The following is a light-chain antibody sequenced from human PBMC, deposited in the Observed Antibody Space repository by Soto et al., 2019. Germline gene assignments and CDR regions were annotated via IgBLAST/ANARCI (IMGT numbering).Light chain of an antibody. CDR3: CSYAGSYTLYV. CDR2: DVS. J-gene: IGLJ7*01. Sequence: QSALTQPRSVSGSPGQSVTISCTGTSSDVGGCNYVSWYQQHPGKAPKLMIYDVSKRPSGVPDRFSGSKSGNTASLTISGLQAEDEADYYCCSYAGSYTLYVFGSGTQLTVL. V-gene: IGLV2-11*01. CDR1: SSDVGGCNY.